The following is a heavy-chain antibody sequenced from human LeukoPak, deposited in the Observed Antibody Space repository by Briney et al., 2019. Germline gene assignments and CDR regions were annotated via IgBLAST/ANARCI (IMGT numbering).Heavy chain of an antibody. D-gene: IGHD3-22*01. V-gene: IGHV3-23*01. Sequence: GGSLRLSCAASGFTFSSYAMSWVRQAPGKGLEWVSAISGSGGSTYYADSVKGRFTISRDNYKNTLYLQMNSLRAEDTAVYYCAKDLSYYDSSGYSDYWGQGTLVTVSS. CDR2: ISGSGGST. CDR1: GFTFSSYA. J-gene: IGHJ4*02. CDR3: AKDLSYYDSSGYSDY.